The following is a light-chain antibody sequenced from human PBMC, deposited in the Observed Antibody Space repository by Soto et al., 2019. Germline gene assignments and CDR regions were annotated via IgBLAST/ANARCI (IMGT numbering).Light chain of an antibody. CDR1: ISNIGSNT. V-gene: IGLV1-44*01. CDR2: SNN. Sequence: QSVLTQPPSASGTPGQRVTISCSGSISNIGSNTVNWYQQLPGTAPKLLIYSNNQRPSGVPDRFSGSKSGTSASLAISGLQSEDEADYYCAAWDDSLNGPLFGGGTKVTVL. J-gene: IGLJ3*02. CDR3: AAWDDSLNGPL.